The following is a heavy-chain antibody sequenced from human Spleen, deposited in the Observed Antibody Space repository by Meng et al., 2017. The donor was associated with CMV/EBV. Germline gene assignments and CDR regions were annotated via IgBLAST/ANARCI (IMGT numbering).Heavy chain of an antibody. CDR1: GFTFSSYA. J-gene: IGHJ4*02. CDR3: AKADIAVPAATSLDY. D-gene: IGHD2-2*01. Sequence: GESLKISCAASGFTFSSYAMSWVRQAPGKGLEWVSAISGSGGSTYYADSVKGRFTISRDNSKNTLYLQMNSLRAEDTAVYYCAKADIAVPAATSLDYWGQGTLVTVSS. CDR2: ISGSGGST. V-gene: IGHV3-23*01.